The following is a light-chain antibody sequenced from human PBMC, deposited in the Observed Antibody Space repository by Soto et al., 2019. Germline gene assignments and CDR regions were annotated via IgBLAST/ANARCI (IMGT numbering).Light chain of an antibody. CDR1: SGTIASNY. CDR3: QSYDRTIYV. Sequence: NFMLTQPHSVSESPGKTVIISCTRSSGTIASNYVQWYQQRPGSYPTTVIYDSDQRPSGVPDRFSGSIDSSSNSASLTISGLTTEDEAGYFCQSYDRTIYVFGTGTKLTVL. CDR2: DSD. J-gene: IGLJ1*01. V-gene: IGLV6-57*01.